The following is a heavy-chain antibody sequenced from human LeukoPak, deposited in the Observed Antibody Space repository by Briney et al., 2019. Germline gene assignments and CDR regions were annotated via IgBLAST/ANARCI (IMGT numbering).Heavy chain of an antibody. Sequence: GGSLRLSCAASGFTFDDYAMHWVRQAPGKGLEWVSGISWNSGSIGYADSVKGRFTISRDNAKNSLYLQMNSLRAEDTAVYYCARDDNAYCSGGSCSYFQHWGQGTLVTVSS. CDR2: ISWNSGSI. J-gene: IGHJ1*01. V-gene: IGHV3-9*01. D-gene: IGHD2-15*01. CDR3: ARDDNAYCSGGSCSYFQH. CDR1: GFTFDDYA.